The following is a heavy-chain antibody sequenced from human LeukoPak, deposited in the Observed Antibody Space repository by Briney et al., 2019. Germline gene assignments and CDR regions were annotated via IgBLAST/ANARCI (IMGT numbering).Heavy chain of an antibody. V-gene: IGHV4-59*08. Sequence: SETLSLTCTVSGGSVSSYYWSWIRQPPGKGLEWIGYIYYSGSTNYNPSLKSRVTISVDTSKNQFSLKLSSVAAADTAVYYCARPGWELTAGGAFDIWGQGTMVTVSS. J-gene: IGHJ3*02. CDR2: IYYSGST. CDR1: GGSVSSYY. D-gene: IGHD1-26*01. CDR3: ARPGWELTAGGAFDI.